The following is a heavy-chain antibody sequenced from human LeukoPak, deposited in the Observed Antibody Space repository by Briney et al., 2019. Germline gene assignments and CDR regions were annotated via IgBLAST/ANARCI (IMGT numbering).Heavy chain of an antibody. CDR2: IKSKTDGGTT. CDR3: TTGTVTTNLPNHETYDY. D-gene: IGHD4-17*01. Sequence: PGGALRLSCAASGFTFSNAWMSWVRQAPGKGLDWVGRIKSKTDGGTTDYAAPVKGRFTISRDDSKNTLYLQMNSLKTEDTAVYYCTTGTVTTNLPNHETYDYWGQGTLVTVSS. J-gene: IGHJ4*02. CDR1: GFTFSNAW. V-gene: IGHV3-15*01.